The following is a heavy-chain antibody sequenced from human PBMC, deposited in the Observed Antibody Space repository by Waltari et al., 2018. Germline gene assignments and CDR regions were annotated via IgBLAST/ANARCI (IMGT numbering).Heavy chain of an antibody. J-gene: IGHJ4*02. CDR3: ASGLRGFDIVVVPASY. CDR2: ISYDGSNK. V-gene: IGHV3-30-3*01. CDR1: GFTFSSYA. D-gene: IGHD2-2*01. Sequence: QVQLVESGGGVVQPGRSLRLACAASGFTFSSYAMHWVRQAPGKGLEWVAVISYDGSNKYYADSVKGRFTISSDNSKNTLYLQMNSLRAEDTAVYYCASGLRGFDIVVVPASYWGQGTLVTVSS.